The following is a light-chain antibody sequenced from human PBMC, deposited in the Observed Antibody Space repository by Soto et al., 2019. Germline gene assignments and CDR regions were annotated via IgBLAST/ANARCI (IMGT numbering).Light chain of an antibody. CDR3: QQYNNWPSLT. CDR1: QSVSSSY. J-gene: IGKJ4*01. Sequence: EIVLTQSPGTLSLSPGERATLSCRASQSVSSSYLVWHQQKPGQAPRLLIYAASRRATGIPDRFSGSGSGTEFSLTISSLQSEDFAVYYCQQYNNWPSLTFGGGTKVDIK. V-gene: IGKV3-20*01. CDR2: AAS.